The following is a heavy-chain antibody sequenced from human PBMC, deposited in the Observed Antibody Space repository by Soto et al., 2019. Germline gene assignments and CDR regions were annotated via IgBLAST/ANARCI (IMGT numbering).Heavy chain of an antibody. J-gene: IGHJ4*02. Sequence: KPSETLSLTCTVSGGSISSYYWSWIRQPPGKGLEWIGYIYYSGSTNYNPSLKSRVTISVDTSKNQFSLKLSSVTAADTAVYYCARAGGMATVTPLFDYWGQGTLVTSPQ. CDR2: IYYSGST. V-gene: IGHV4-59*01. CDR3: ARAGGMATVTPLFDY. CDR1: GGSISSYY. D-gene: IGHD4-17*01.